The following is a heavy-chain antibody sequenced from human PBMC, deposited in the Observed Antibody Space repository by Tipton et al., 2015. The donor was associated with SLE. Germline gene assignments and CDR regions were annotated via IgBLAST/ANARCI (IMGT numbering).Heavy chain of an antibody. CDR1: GGSFGSGGYY. CDR3: ARERPAAGHFDY. D-gene: IGHD6-13*01. V-gene: IGHV4-61*02. J-gene: IGHJ4*02. Sequence: TLSLTCTVSGGSFGSGGYYWTWVRQSAGKGLEFIGRIYTSGSTNYNPSLESRVTISVDTSKNQFYLRLTSVTAADTAVYYCARERPAAGHFDYWGQGTLVPVSS. CDR2: IYTSGST.